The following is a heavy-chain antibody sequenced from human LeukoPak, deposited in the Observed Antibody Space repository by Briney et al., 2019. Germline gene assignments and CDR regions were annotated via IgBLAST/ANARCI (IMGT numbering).Heavy chain of an antibody. V-gene: IGHV3-23*01. J-gene: IGHJ4*02. CDR2: ISGSGDNT. Sequence: GGSLRLSCAASGFTFSSYAMSWVRQAPGKGLEWVSGISGSGDNTYYADSVKGRFTISRDNSKNTLYLQMNSLRAEDTAVYYCARPYVNYADDYWGQGTLVTVSS. CDR1: GFTFSSYA. D-gene: IGHD2-2*01. CDR3: ARPYVNYADDY.